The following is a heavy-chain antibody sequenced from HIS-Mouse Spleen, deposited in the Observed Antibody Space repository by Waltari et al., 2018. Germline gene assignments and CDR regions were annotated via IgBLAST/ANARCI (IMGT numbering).Heavy chain of an antibody. V-gene: IGHV4-39*07. J-gene: IGHJ2*01. D-gene: IGHD6-13*01. CDR1: GGSISSSSYY. Sequence: QLQLQESGPGLVKPSETLSLTCTVSGGSISSSSYYWGWIRQPPWKGLEWIGSIYYSGLTYYNPSLTSLVTISVDPSKDQFSLKLGSVTAADTAVYYCAREIPYSSSWYDWYFDLWGRGTLVTVSS. CDR2: IYYSGLT. CDR3: AREIPYSSSWYDWYFDL.